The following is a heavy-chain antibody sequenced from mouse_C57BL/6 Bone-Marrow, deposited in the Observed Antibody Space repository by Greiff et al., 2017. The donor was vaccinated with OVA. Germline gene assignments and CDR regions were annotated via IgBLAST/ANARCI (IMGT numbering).Heavy chain of an antibody. Sequence: VQLQQSGPELVKPGASVKISCKASGYSFTDYNMNWVKQSNGKSLEWIGVINPNYGTTSYNQKFKGKATLTVDQSSSTAYMQLNILTSEDSAVYYCARSHYYGSSYVRVYFDVWGTGTTVTVSS. J-gene: IGHJ1*03. CDR1: GYSFTDYN. CDR3: ARSHYYGSSYVRVYFDV. CDR2: INPNYGTT. V-gene: IGHV1-39*01. D-gene: IGHD1-1*01.